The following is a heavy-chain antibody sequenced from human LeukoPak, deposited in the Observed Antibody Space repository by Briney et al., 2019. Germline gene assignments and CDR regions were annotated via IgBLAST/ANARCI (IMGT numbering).Heavy chain of an antibody. V-gene: IGHV1-69*04. CDR3: ARDHSNTYYYYYGMDV. CDR2: IIPILGIA. J-gene: IGHJ6*02. D-gene: IGHD6-13*01. CDR1: GGTFSSYA. Sequence: SVKVSCKASGGTFSSYAISWVRQAPGQGLEWMGRIIPILGIANYAQKFQGRVTITADKSTSTAYMELSSLRSEDTAVYYCARDHSNTYYYYYGMDVWGQGTTVTVSS.